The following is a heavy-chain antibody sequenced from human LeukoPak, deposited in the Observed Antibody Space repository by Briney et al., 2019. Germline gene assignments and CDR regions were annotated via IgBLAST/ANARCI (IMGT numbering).Heavy chain of an antibody. Sequence: SETLSLTCTVSGGSISSYYWSWIRQPPGKGLEGSGYIYYGGSTNYNPSLNNRLTISVDKYKNQFSMKLRSVTATDTAVYYCARRVVVAATDAFDIWGQGKMVTVSS. J-gene: IGHJ3*02. CDR3: ARRVVVAATDAFDI. CDR2: IYYGGST. V-gene: IGHV4-59*08. CDR1: GGSISSYY. D-gene: IGHD2-15*01.